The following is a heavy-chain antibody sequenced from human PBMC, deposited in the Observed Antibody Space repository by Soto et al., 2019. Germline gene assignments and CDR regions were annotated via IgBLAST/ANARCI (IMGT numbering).Heavy chain of an antibody. V-gene: IGHV3-23*01. CDR2: ISGSGGST. CDR3: AKDHRIKDFDWLLGSHNWFDP. CDR1: GFTFSSYA. D-gene: IGHD3-9*01. J-gene: IGHJ5*02. Sequence: GGSLRLSCAASGFTFSSYAMTWVRQAPGKGLEWVSAISGSGGSTYYADSVKGRFTISRDNSKNTLYLQMNSLRAEDTAVYYCAKDHRIKDFDWLLGSHNWFDPWGQGTLVTVSS.